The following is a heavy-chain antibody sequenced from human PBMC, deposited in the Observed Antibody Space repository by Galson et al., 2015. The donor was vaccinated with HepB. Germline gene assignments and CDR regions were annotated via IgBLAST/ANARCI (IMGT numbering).Heavy chain of an antibody. CDR3: ARLSSYCRSADCYNPRGHFDF. CDR1: GYTFTKYV. J-gene: IGHJ4*02. Sequence: SVKASCKAAGYTFTKYVLHWVRQAPGQRLEWMGRINVGRGDTRYSERFQDRVTITRDTSASTVDMELRSLRSEDTAVYYCARLSSYCRSADCYNPRGHFDFWGLGTLVTVSS. D-gene: IGHD2-21*02. V-gene: IGHV1-3*01. CDR2: INVGRGDT.